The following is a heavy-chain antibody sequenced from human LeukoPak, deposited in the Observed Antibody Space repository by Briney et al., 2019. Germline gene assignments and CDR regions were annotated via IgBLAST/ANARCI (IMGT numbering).Heavy chain of an antibody. D-gene: IGHD6-19*01. CDR1: GGSIGSDY. J-gene: IGHJ4*02. CDR2: IYYTGGT. Sequence: SATLSLTCTVSGGSIGSDYWTWIRQPPGKGLEYIGYIYYTGGTNYNPSLKSRATISVDTSKNQFSLKLSSVTAADTVVYFCAKYGNSGWVIDNWGQGTLVTVSS. V-gene: IGHV4-59*08. CDR3: AKYGNSGWVIDN.